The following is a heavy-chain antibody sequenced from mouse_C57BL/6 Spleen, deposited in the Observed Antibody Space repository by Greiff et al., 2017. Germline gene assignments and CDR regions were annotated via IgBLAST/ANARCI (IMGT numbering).Heavy chain of an antibody. D-gene: IGHD1-1*01. CDR3: AREDGSSNWYFDV. V-gene: IGHV1-26*01. Sequence: VQLQQSGPELVKPGASVKISCKASGYTFTDYYMNWVKQSHGKSLEWIGDINPNNGGTSYNQKFKGKATLTVDKSSSTAYMELRSLTSEDSAVYYCAREDGSSNWYFDVWGTGTTVTVSS. CDR1: GYTFTDYY. J-gene: IGHJ1*03. CDR2: INPNNGGT.